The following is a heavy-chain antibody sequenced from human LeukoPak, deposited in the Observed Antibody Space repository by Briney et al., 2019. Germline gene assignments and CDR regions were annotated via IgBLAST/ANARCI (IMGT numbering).Heavy chain of an antibody. CDR2: IIPIFGTA. Sequence: ASVKVSCKAPGGTFSSYAISWVRQAPGQGLEWMGGIIPIFGTANYAQKFQGRVTITTDESTSTAYMELSSLRSEDTAVYYCARGQRDFWSGYYNWFDPWGQGTLVTVSS. D-gene: IGHD3-3*01. V-gene: IGHV1-69*05. CDR3: ARGQRDFWSGYYNWFDP. CDR1: GGTFSSYA. J-gene: IGHJ5*02.